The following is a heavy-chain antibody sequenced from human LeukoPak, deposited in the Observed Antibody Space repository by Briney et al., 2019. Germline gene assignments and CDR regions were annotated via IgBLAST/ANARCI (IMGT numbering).Heavy chain of an antibody. Sequence: GGSLSFCSAAYGFTVSSNYMGWLRPAAGKGLEGASVIYPGGTTFYADSVKGRFTISRDNSKNTLYLQMNSLRADDTAVYYCTKLKGWYGEGCFDSWGQGSLVTVSS. D-gene: IGHD3-10*01. J-gene: IGHJ4*02. CDR2: IYPGGTT. CDR3: TKLKGWYGEGCFDS. CDR1: GFTVSSNY. V-gene: IGHV3-53*01.